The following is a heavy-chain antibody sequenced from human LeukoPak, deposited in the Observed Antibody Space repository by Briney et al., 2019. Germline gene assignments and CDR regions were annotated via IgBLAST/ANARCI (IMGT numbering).Heavy chain of an antibody. CDR3: AHTAYYYDSSGHADAFDI. D-gene: IGHD3-22*01. CDR1: GFSLSTSGVG. V-gene: IGHV2-5*02. CDR2: IYWDDDK. J-gene: IGHJ3*02. Sequence: SGPTLVKPTQTLTLTCTFSGFSLSTSGVGVGWIRQPPGKALEWLALIYWDDDKRYSPSLKSRLTITKGTSKNQVVLTMTNMDPVDTATYYCAHTAYYYDSSGHADAFDIWGQGTMVTVSS.